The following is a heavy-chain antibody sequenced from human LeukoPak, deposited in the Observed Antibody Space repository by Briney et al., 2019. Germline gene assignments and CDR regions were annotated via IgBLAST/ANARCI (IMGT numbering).Heavy chain of an antibody. V-gene: IGHV1-69*04. CDR1: GGTFSSYA. CDR2: IIPILGIA. D-gene: IGHD3-10*01. Sequence: SVKVSCKASGGTFSSYAISWVRQAPGQGLEWMGRIIPILGIANYAQKFQGRVTITADKYTSTAYMELSSLRSEDTAVYYCARISRVEAFDYWGQGTLVTVSS. J-gene: IGHJ4*02. CDR3: ARISRVEAFDY.